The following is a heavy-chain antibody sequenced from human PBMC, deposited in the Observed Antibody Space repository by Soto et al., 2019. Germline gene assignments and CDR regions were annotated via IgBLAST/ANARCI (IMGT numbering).Heavy chain of an antibody. J-gene: IGHJ4*02. D-gene: IGHD1-1*01. CDR2: ISAHNGNT. Sequence: QVHLVQSGAEVKKPGASVKVSCKASGYTFTSYGITWVRQAPGQGLEWMGWISAHNGNTDYAQKLQGRVFVTRDTPTSTAYMGLRSLRSDDTAVDYCARGRYGDYWGQGALVTVSS. V-gene: IGHV1-18*01. CDR1: GYTFTSYG. CDR3: ARGRYGDY.